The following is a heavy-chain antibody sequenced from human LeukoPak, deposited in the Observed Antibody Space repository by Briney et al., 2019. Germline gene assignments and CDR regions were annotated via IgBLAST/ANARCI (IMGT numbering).Heavy chain of an antibody. Sequence: GGSLRLSCAASGFTFSGYGMHWVRQAPGKGLEWVSFIQYDGTNKYYADSVKGRFTVSRDNSKNSLYLQMNSLRAEDTAVYYCAKDQFIYCINGVCYPFDYWGQGILVTVSS. CDR1: GFTFSGYG. CDR3: AKDQFIYCINGVCYPFDY. D-gene: IGHD2-8*01. CDR2: IQYDGTNK. J-gene: IGHJ4*02. V-gene: IGHV3-30*02.